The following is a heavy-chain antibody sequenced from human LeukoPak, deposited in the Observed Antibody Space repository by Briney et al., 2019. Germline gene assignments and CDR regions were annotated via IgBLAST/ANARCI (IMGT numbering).Heavy chain of an antibody. CDR3: ARAVGGELWFGEFTALYYMDV. D-gene: IGHD3-10*01. V-gene: IGHV4-59*01. CDR2: ISYKGTT. Sequence: SETLSLTCTVSNGSISSDYWTWIRQSLGQGLEWIGHISYKGTTKYNPSLNSRVTISVDMSKTHLSLKLTSVTAADTAVYYCARAVGGELWFGEFTALYYMDVWGKGTTVIISS. J-gene: IGHJ6*03. CDR1: NGSISSDY.